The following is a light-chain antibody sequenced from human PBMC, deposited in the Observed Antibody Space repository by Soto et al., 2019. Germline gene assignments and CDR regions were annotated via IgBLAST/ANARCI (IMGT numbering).Light chain of an antibody. CDR2: WAS. CDR1: QSVLYSSSNENY. V-gene: IGKV4-1*01. J-gene: IGKJ1*01. CDR3: QQYYSTPQT. Sequence: IVMTQSPDSLSVSLVERATINCKSSQSVLYSSSNENYLAWYQQKPGQPPKLLIYWASTRESGVPDRFSGSGSGTDFTLTISSLQAEDVAVYYCQQYYSTPQTFGQGTKV.